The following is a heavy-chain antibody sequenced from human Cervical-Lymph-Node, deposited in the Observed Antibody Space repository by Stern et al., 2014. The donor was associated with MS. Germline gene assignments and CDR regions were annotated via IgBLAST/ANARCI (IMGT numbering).Heavy chain of an antibody. CDR3: AVATIFGVVTPLGKFDY. V-gene: IGHV1-69*06. CDR2: IIPIFGTA. J-gene: IGHJ4*02. CDR1: GGTFSSYA. Sequence: VQLVESGAEVKKLGSSVKVSCKASGGTFSSYAISWVRQAPGQGLEWMGGIIPIFGTANSAQKFQGRVTIAADKSTSTAYMELSSLRSEDTAVYYCAVATIFGVVTPLGKFDYWGQGTLVTVSS. D-gene: IGHD3-3*01.